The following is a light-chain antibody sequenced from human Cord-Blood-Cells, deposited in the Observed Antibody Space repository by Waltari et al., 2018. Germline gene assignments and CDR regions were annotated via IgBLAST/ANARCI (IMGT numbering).Light chain of an antibody. V-gene: IGLV2-23*01. CDR2: EGS. CDR1: GSDCGSSNL. CDR3: CSYAGSSTYV. Sequence: QSALTQPAPVSGSPGHSVTLAWPGTGSDCGSSNLFSWYQQHPGKAHKLMIYEGSKRPSGVSNRFSGSKSGNTASLTISGLQAEDEADYYCCSYAGSSTYVFGTGTKVTVL. J-gene: IGLJ1*01.